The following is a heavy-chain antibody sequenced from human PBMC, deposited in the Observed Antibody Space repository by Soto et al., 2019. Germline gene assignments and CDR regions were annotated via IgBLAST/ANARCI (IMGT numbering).Heavy chain of an antibody. J-gene: IGHJ3*02. V-gene: IGHV3-23*01. Sequence: WVSLRLSCAACGFSFSNYAMSWVRQAPVKGLEWVSSIGGGGDDTYYAASVKGRFTISGDNSKSTLSLQMNGLRGEDTAIYYCAKDRINHNSVWDPFDIWDQGRMVSVSS. CDR3: AKDRINHNSVWDPFDI. CDR1: GFSFSNYA. D-gene: IGHD2-15*01. CDR2: IGGGGDDT.